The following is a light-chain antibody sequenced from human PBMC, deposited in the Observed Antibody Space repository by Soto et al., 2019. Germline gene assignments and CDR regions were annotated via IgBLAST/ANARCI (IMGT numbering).Light chain of an antibody. CDR3: QQLRMYPST. J-gene: IGKJ4*01. CDR2: SAS. Sequence: IQMTQSPSTLSASIGDIVTITCRASQGIGVRLAWFQQKPGKAPQYLIQSASTLQSGVPSRFSGSGSGTEFILTITSLQAEDFATYYCQQLRMYPSTFGGGTKVEIK. CDR1: QGIGVR. V-gene: IGKV1D-16*01.